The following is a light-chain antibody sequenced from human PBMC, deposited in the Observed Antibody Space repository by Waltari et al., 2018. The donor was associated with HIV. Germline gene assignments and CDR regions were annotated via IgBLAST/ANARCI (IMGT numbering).Light chain of an antibody. CDR3: SSHAGSKVV. J-gene: IGLJ2*01. CDR1: SSDVGGYNY. CDR2: DVM. Sequence: QSALTQPPSASGSPGQSVTLSCTGTSSDVGGYNYVSWHQQHPGKAPKLMIDDVMKRPSGVPDRFSGSKSGNTASLTVSGLQPEDEADYYCSSHAGSKVVFGGGTRLTVL. V-gene: IGLV2-8*01.